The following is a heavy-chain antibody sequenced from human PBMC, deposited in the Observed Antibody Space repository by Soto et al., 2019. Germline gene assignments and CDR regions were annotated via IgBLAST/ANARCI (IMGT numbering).Heavy chain of an antibody. D-gene: IGHD3-16*01. CDR2: INHSGST. J-gene: IGHJ3*02. CDR3: ARGPPSYIWGTPGSGKDAFDI. Sequence: SETLSLTCAVYGGSFSGYYWSWIRQPPGKGLEWIGEINHSGSTNYNPSLKSGVTISVDTSKNQFSLKLSSVADADTAVYYCARGPPSYIWGTPGSGKDAFDIWGQGTMVTVSS. V-gene: IGHV4-34*01. CDR1: GGSFSGYY.